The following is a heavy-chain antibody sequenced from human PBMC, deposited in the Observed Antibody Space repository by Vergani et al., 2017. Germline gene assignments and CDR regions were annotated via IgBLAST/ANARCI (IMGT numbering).Heavy chain of an antibody. CDR2: VFPSGRA. CDR1: GYSISRGYY. J-gene: IGHJ3*02. D-gene: IGHD3-16*01. Sequence: QVQLQESGQGLVKPSETLSLTCSVSGYSISRGYYWGWIRQPPGKGLEWIATVFPSGRAYYNPSLRRRVTISVETSKNQFSLRLTTLTAADTAVYYCARQFWVSQGVGAFETWGRGTEVSVSS. V-gene: IGHV4-38-2*02. CDR3: ARQFWVSQGVGAFET.